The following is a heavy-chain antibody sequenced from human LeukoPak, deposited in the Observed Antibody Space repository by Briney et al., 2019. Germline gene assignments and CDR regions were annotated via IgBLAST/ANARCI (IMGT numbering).Heavy chain of an antibody. CDR1: GYSFSSYW. Sequence: GESLKISCKGSGYSFSSYWIGWVRQMPGKGLEWMGIIYPGDSDTRYSPSFQGQVTISVDKSISTAYVQWSSLKASDTAMYYCARRVLDYFEHWGQGTLVTVSS. D-gene: IGHD4/OR15-4a*01. CDR2: IYPGDSDT. J-gene: IGHJ4*02. V-gene: IGHV5-51*01. CDR3: ARRVLDYFEH.